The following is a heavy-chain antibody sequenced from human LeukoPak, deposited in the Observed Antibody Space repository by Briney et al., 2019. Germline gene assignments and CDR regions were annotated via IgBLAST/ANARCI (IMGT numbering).Heavy chain of an antibody. CDR3: ARASVVPAAMNAHNWFDP. V-gene: IGHV1-2*02. J-gene: IGHJ5*02. CDR1: GYTFTGYY. D-gene: IGHD2-2*01. CDR2: INHDSGGT. Sequence: ASVKVSCKASGYTFTGYYMHWVRQAPGHGLEWMGCINHDSGGTNYALKFQGRVTTTRDTSISTAYMELSRLRSDDTAVYYCARASVVPAAMNAHNWFDPWGQGTLVTVSS.